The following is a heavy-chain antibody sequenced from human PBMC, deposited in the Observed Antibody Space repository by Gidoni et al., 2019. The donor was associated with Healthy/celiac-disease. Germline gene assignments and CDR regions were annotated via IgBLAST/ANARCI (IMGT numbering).Heavy chain of an antibody. CDR2: ISGSGGST. D-gene: IGHD6-19*01. CDR3: AKWRPGRIAVAGMMAGQH. Sequence: EVQLLESGGGLVQPGGSLRLSCAASGFTFSSYALSWVRQAPGKGLEWVSAISGSGGSTYYADSVKGRFTISRDNSKNTLYLQMNSLRAEDTAVYYCAKWRPGRIAVAGMMAGQHWGQGTLVTVSS. CDR1: GFTFSSYA. V-gene: IGHV3-23*01. J-gene: IGHJ1*01.